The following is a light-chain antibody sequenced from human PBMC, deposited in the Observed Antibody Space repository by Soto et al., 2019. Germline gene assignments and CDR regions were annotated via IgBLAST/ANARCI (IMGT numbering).Light chain of an antibody. CDR3: QQYDTLPPSIP. CDR2: DAS. V-gene: IGKV1-33*01. Sequence: DVKIKKSASALSAYVEGRVTITCRAIQTISSWLAWYQQKPGKAPKLLIYDASNLDTGVPSRFSGSGSGTDFTFTISSLQSEDIATYYCQQYDTLPPSIPFGQVRLLAIK. J-gene: IGKJ5*01. CDR1: QTISSW.